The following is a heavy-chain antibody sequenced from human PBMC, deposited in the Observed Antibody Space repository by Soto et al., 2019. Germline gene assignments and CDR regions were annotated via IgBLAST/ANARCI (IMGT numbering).Heavy chain of an antibody. V-gene: IGHV1-2*04. D-gene: IGHD2-8*02. CDR1: GYTFSDYY. Sequence: QVHLVQSGAEVKRAGASVTVSCKASGYTFSDYYIHWVRQAPGQGLQWMGCINPKSGDRRYAQMFRGWVFMTRDTSISTAYMEVSGLKSDDTAVYFCARGGEVGIELAAFDQWGQGTLVTVSA. CDR3: ARGGEVGIELAAFDQ. J-gene: IGHJ4*02. CDR2: INPKSGDR.